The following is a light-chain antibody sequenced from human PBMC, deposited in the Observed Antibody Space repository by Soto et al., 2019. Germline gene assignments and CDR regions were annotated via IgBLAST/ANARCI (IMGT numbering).Light chain of an antibody. V-gene: IGKV1-5*01. Sequence: DIQMTQSPSTLSASVGDRVTITCRASQSISSWLAWYQQKPGKAPKLLIYDASSLESGVPSRFSGSGSGTECTLTISSLQADDFATYYCQQYNSYSPYTFGQGTKLEIK. J-gene: IGKJ2*01. CDR1: QSISSW. CDR2: DAS. CDR3: QQYNSYSPYT.